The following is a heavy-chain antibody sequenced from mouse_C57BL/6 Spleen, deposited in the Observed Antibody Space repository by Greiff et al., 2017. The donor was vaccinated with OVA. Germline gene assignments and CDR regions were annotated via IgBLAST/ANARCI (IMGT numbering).Heavy chain of an antibody. J-gene: IGHJ2*01. CDR1: GYTFTDYN. Sequence: SGPELVKPGASVKMSCKASGYTFTDYNMHWVKQSHGKSLEWIGYINPNNGGTSYNQKFKGKATLTVNKSSSTAYMELRSLTSEDSAVYYCAITTVVADYWGQGTTLTVSS. CDR3: AITTVVADY. CDR2: INPNNGGT. D-gene: IGHD1-1*01. V-gene: IGHV1-22*01.